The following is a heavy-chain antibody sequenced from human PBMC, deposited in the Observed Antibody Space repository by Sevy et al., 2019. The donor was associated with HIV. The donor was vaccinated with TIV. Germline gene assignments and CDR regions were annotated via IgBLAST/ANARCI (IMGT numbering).Heavy chain of an antibody. CDR3: ARVGPAEWSGTNCSPNDY. Sequence: GGSLRLSCAASGFMFDGYSMNWVRQAPGKGLEWVSSISSGSSFIYCADSVKGRFTISRDNARESLSLHMNSLRVEDTGIYYCARVGPAEWSGTNCSPNDYWGQGTLVTVSS. CDR2: ISSGSSFI. CDR1: GFMFDGYS. D-gene: IGHD3-3*01. J-gene: IGHJ4*02. V-gene: IGHV3-21*01.